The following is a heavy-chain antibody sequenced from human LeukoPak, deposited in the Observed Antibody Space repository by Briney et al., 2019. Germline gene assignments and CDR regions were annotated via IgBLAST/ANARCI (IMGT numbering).Heavy chain of an antibody. CDR1: GFTVRSNS. V-gene: IGHV3-66*02. J-gene: IGHJ4*02. CDR2: IYSGDST. D-gene: IGHD3-16*01. CDR3: ARGGALDY. Sequence: GGSLRLSCAASGFTVRSNSMSWVRQAPGKGLDWVSLIYSGDSTYYADSVKGRFTISRDNSKNMVYLQMSSLRPEDTAVYYCARGGALDYWGQGTLVTVSS.